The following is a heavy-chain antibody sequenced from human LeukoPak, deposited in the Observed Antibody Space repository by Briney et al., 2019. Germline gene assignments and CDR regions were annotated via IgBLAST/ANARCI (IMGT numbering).Heavy chain of an antibody. CDR3: ARSAPLGTHQYYFDY. Sequence: GGSLRLSCAASGFTVSSNYMSWVRQAPGKGLEWVSVIYSGGSRYSADSVKGRFSLSRDNSRNALYLQMNSLRADDTAVYYCARSAPLGTHQYYFDYWGQGTLVTVSS. V-gene: IGHV3-53*01. CDR2: IYSGGSR. CDR1: GFTVSSNY. J-gene: IGHJ4*02. D-gene: IGHD3-16*01.